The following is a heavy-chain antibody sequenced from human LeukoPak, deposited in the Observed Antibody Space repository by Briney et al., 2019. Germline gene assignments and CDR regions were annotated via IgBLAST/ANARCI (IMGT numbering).Heavy chain of an antibody. CDR3: ARLDITGTPTGGY. V-gene: IGHV4-61*02. J-gene: IGHJ4*02. D-gene: IGHD1-20*01. CDR2: IYASGST. Sequence: PSQTLSLTCTVSGVSISSGSYYWSWLRQPAGKELEWIGRIYASGSTNYNPSLRSRFTISVDTSKNQFSLKLSSVTAADTAVYYCARLDITGTPTGGYWGQGTLVTVSS. CDR1: GVSISSGSYY.